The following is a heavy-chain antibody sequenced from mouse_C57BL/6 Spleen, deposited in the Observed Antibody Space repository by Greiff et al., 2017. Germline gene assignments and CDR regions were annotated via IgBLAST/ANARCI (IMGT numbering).Heavy chain of an antibody. CDR2: ISGGGGNT. J-gene: IGHJ2*01. V-gene: IGHV5-9*01. CDR3: ARHDGSFDY. D-gene: IGHD1-2*01. Sequence: EVQGVESGGGLVKPGGSLKLSCAASGFTFSSYTMSWVRQTPEKRLEWVATISGGGGNTYYPDSVKGRFTISRDNAKNTLYLQMSSLRSEDTALYYCARHDGSFDYWGQGTTLTVSS. CDR1: GFTFSSYT.